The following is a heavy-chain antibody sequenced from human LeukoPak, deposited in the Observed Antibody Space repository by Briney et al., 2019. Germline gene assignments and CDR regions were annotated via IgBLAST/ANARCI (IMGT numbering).Heavy chain of an antibody. V-gene: IGHV3-53*01. Sequence: PGGSLRLSCAASGFMVSSNYMSWVRQAPGKGLEWVSVIYSGGSTYYADSVKGRFTISRDKSKNTLYLQMNSLRAEDTAMYYWARGKDDAFDIWGQGTMVTVSS. J-gene: IGHJ3*02. CDR2: IYSGGST. CDR1: GFMVSSNY. CDR3: ARGKDDAFDI.